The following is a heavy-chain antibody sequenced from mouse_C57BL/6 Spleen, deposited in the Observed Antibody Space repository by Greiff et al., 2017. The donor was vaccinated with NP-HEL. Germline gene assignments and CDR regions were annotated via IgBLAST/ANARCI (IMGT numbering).Heavy chain of an antibody. Sequence: VHLVESGAELVKPGASVKISCKASGYAFSSYWMNWVKQRPGKGLEWIGQIYPGDGDTNYNGKFKGKATLTADKSSSTAYMQLSSLTSEDSAVYFCARSYGSSHWYFDVWGTGTTVTVSS. CDR1: GYAFSSYW. CDR2: IYPGDGDT. V-gene: IGHV1-80*01. CDR3: ARSYGSSHWYFDV. J-gene: IGHJ1*03. D-gene: IGHD1-1*01.